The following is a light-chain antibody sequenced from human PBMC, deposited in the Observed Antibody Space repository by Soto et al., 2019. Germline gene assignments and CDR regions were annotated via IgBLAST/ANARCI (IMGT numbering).Light chain of an antibody. CDR3: CSFAGRSTVV. V-gene: IGLV2-11*01. J-gene: IGLJ2*01. CDR2: DVN. CDR1: SSDVGGYDY. Sequence: QSALTQPRPVSGSPGQSVTISCTGTSSDVGGYDYVSWYQQHPGKAPKLIIYDVNKRPSGVPNRFSGSKSGNTASLTISGLQDEDEADYYCCSFAGRSTVVFGGGTKLTVL.